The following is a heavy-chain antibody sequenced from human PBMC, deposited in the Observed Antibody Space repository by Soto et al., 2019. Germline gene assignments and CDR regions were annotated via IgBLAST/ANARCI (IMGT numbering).Heavy chain of an antibody. CDR2: IRGSGENT. J-gene: IGHJ6*02. D-gene: IGHD3-9*01. CDR1: GFTFSTYA. CDR3: AKERFEGGSNGMDV. V-gene: IGHV3-23*01. Sequence: EVQLLESGGGLVQPGGSLRLSCAASGFTFSTYAMSWVRQAPGKGLEWVSTIRGSGENTYYADSVKGRFTISRDNSKTTVYLQMNSLRAEDTALYYCAKERFEGGSNGMDVWGQGTTVTVSS.